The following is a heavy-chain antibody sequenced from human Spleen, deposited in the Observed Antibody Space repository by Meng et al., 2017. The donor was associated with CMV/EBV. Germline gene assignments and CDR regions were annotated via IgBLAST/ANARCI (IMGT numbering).Heavy chain of an antibody. J-gene: IGHJ5*02. CDR2: ISYDGSNK. V-gene: IGHV3-30-3*01. Sequence: SGFTFRTYAMHWVRQTPGKGLEWVAVISYDGSNKYYADSVKGRFTISRDNSKNTLHLQMNTLRAGDTALYYCARGGYYDSSGQNWFDPWGQGTLVTVSS. D-gene: IGHD3-22*01. CDR1: GFTFRTYA. CDR3: ARGGYYDSSGQNWFDP.